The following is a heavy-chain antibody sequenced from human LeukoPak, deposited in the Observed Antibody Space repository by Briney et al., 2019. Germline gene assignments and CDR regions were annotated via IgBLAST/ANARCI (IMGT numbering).Heavy chain of an antibody. Sequence: ASVKVSCKASGYTFTGYYMHWVRQAPGQGLEWMGWISAYNGNTNYAQKLQGRVTMTTDTSTSTAYMELRSLRSDDTAVYYCARDRGYCSSTSCYGKFDYWGQGTLVTVSS. V-gene: IGHV1-18*04. CDR1: GYTFTGYY. CDR2: ISAYNGNT. D-gene: IGHD2-2*01. J-gene: IGHJ4*02. CDR3: ARDRGYCSSTSCYGKFDY.